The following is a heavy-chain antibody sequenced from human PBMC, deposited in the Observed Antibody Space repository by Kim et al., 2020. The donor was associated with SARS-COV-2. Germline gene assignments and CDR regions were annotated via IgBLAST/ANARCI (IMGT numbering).Heavy chain of an antibody. Sequence: VKGRFTICRDNAKNYLYLKMNSLRAEDTALYYCAKLLRDIVTDYDVYGMDVWGQGTTVTVSS. V-gene: IGHV3-9*01. D-gene: IGHD3-9*01. CDR3: AKLLRDIVTDYDVYGMDV. J-gene: IGHJ6*02.